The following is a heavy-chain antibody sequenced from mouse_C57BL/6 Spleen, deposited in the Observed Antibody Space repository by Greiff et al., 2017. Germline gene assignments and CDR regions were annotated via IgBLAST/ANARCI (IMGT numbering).Heavy chain of an antibody. CDR2: IDPSDSYT. V-gene: IGHV1-59*01. J-gene: IGHJ4*01. Sequence: VQLQQPGAELVRPGTSVKLSCKASGYTFTSYWMHWVKQRPGQGLEWIGVIDPSDSYTNYNQKFKGKATLTVDTSSSTAYMQLSSLTSEDSAVYYCARRDGSDYYAMDYWGQGTSVTVSS. CDR3: ARRDGSDYYAMDY. CDR1: GYTFTSYW. D-gene: IGHD2-3*01.